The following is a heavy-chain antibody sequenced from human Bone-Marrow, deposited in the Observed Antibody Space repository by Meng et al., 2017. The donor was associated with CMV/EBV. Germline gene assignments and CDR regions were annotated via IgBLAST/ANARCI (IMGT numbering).Heavy chain of an antibody. CDR3: AGGAHQGEEDWFDP. CDR1: GETVISYA. CDR2: VSPIFGTA. Sequence: KASGETVISYAIRGIRQAAEQGLEWMGGVSPIFGTANNAQKFQGRVTITADKSTSTAYMELSSLTSEDTAVYYCAGGAHQGEEDWFDPWGQGTLVTVSS. J-gene: IGHJ5*02. V-gene: IGHV1-69*06. D-gene: IGHD3-10*01.